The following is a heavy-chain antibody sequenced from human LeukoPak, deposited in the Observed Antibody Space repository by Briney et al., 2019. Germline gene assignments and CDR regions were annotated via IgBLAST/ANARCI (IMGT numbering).Heavy chain of an antibody. V-gene: IGHV3-23*01. CDR2: ISGSGGCT. D-gene: IGHD3-10*01. CDR3: AKDSVPYYYGSGSYPDY. CDR1: GFTFNNYA. J-gene: IGHJ4*02. Sequence: GGSLRLSCAASGFTFNNYAMSWVRQAPGKGLEWVSGISGSGGCTYYADSVKGRFTISRDNSKNTLYLQMNSLTAEDTAVYYCAKDSVPYYYGSGSYPDYWGQGTLVTVSS.